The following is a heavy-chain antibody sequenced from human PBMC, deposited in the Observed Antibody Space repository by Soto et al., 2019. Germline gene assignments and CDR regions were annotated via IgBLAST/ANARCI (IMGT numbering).Heavy chain of an antibody. CDR2: IYYSGST. D-gene: IGHD3-10*01. V-gene: IGHV4-39*01. Sequence: SETLSLTCPFSGFYISSGGYYWNWIRQPPGKGLEWIGSIYYSGSTYYNPSLKSRVTISVDTSKNQFSLKLSSVTAADTAVYYCARHNYGSGSYYNGPPDAFDIWGQGTMVTVSS. CDR3: ARHNYGSGSYYNGPPDAFDI. CDR1: GFYISSGGYY. J-gene: IGHJ3*02.